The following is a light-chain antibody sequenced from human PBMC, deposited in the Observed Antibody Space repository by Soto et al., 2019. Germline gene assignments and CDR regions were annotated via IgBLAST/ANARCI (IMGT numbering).Light chain of an antibody. CDR3: QQCGSSPWT. V-gene: IGKV3-20*01. Sequence: ENVLTQSPDTLSLSPGERATLSCRASQSVSSSYLAWYQQKPGQAPRLLIYNASSRATGIPDRFSGVGSKTDFALTISRLEPEDFAVYYCQQCGSSPWTFGRGTKVDIK. CDR1: QSVSSSY. J-gene: IGKJ1*01. CDR2: NAS.